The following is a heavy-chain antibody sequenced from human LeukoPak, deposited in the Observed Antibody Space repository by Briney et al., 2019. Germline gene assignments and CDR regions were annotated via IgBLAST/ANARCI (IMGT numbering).Heavy chain of an antibody. V-gene: IGHV1-18*01. CDR1: GYTFTSYG. D-gene: IGHD2-2*01. CDR3: ARDGVVVVPAANSRTAAILDYYYYGMDV. Sequence: ASVKVSCKASGYTFTSYGISWVRQAPGQGLEWTGWISAYNGNTNYAQKLQGRVTMTTDTSTSTAYMELRSLRSDDTAVYYCARDGVVVVPAANSRTAAILDYYYYGMDVWGQGTTVTVSS. CDR2: ISAYNGNT. J-gene: IGHJ6*02.